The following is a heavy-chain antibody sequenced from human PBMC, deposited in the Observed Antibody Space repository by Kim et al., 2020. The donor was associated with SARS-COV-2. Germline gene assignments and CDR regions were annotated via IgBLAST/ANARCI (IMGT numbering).Heavy chain of an antibody. D-gene: IGHD6-13*01. Sequence: GGSLRLSCAASGFTFSSYWMSWVRQAPGKGLEWVANIKQDGSEKYYVDSVKGRFTISRDNAKNSLYLQMNSLRAEDTAVYYCARGRARIAAAGTNYFDYWGQGTLGTVSS. CDR3: ARGRARIAAAGTNYFDY. J-gene: IGHJ4*02. CDR2: IKQDGSEK. V-gene: IGHV3-7*03. CDR1: GFTFSSYW.